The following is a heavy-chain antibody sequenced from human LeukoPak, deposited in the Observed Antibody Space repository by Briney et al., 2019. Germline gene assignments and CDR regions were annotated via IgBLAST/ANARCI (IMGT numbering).Heavy chain of an antibody. J-gene: IGHJ6*03. CDR2: IYTSGST. CDR1: GGSISSSNYY. D-gene: IGHD3-10*01. Sequence: SETLSLTCTVSGGSISSSNYYWGWIRQPPGKGLEWIGRIYTSGSTNYNPSLKSRVTMSVDTSKNQFSLKLSSVTAADTAVYYCARGVLWFGEPLDYYYMDVWGKGTTVTVSS. V-gene: IGHV4-61*05. CDR3: ARGVLWFGEPLDYYYMDV.